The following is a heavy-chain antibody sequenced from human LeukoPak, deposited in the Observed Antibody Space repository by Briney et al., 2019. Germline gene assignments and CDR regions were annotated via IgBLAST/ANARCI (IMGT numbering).Heavy chain of an antibody. J-gene: IGHJ4*02. CDR2: IYTSGST. D-gene: IGHD6-6*01. CDR1: GGSISSGSYY. Sequence: SETLSLTCTVSGGSISSGSYYWSWIRQPAGKGLEWIGRIYTSGSTNYNPSLKSRVTISVDTSKNQFSLKLSSVTAADTAVYYCARVESIAALYYFDYWGQGTLVTVSS. CDR3: ARVESIAALYYFDY. V-gene: IGHV4-61*02.